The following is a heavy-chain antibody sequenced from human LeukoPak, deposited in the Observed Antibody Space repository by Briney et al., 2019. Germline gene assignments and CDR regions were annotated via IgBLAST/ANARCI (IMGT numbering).Heavy chain of an antibody. V-gene: IGHV1-18*01. J-gene: IGHJ6*03. Sequence: ASVKVSCKASGYTFTSYGISWVRQAPGQGLEWMGWISAYNGNTNYAQKLQGRVTMTTDTSTSTAYMELRSLRSDDTAVYYCARIVGCSSTSCYHGYYYYYMDVWGKGTTVTISS. CDR2: ISAYNGNT. CDR3: ARIVGCSSTSCYHGYYYYYMDV. CDR1: GYTFTSYG. D-gene: IGHD2-2*01.